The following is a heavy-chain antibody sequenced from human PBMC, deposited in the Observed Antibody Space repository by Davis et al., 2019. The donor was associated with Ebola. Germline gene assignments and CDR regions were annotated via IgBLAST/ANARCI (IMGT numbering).Heavy chain of an antibody. CDR3: GRELGYGHPEGP. D-gene: IGHD5-18*01. CDR2: YYYTGST. V-gene: IGHV4-61*08. Sequence: MPSETLSLTCAVSGGFVSSGGYSWNWIRQPPGKGLEWIGYYYYTGSTYYNPSLKSRVSISVDTSKNQFSLKLRSVTAADTAVYYCGRELGYGHPEGPWGQGTLVTVSS. CDR1: GGFVSSGGYS. J-gene: IGHJ5*02.